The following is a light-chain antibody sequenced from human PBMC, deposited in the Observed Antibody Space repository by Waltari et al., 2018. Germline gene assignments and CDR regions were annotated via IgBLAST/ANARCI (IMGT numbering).Light chain of an antibody. Sequence: QSVLTQPPSVSGAPGQRVTIPSTGSSSNIGAGNDIPRYQQLPGTAPKLLIYADNNRPSGVPDRFSGSKSGTSASLSITGLQAEDEADYYCQSYDSSLSGPWVFGGGTKLTVL. CDR1: SSNIGAGND. CDR3: QSYDSSLSGPWV. CDR2: ADN. J-gene: IGLJ3*02. V-gene: IGLV1-40*01.